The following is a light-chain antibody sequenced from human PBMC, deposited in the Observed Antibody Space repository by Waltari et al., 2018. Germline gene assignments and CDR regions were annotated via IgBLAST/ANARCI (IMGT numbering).Light chain of an antibody. V-gene: IGLV2-11*01. CDR2: DVT. J-gene: IGLJ3*02. Sequence: SALTQPRSVSGSPGQSVTISCTGTTNDLGSYNYVSWYQQHPGQAPKLIILDVTKRPAGVPERLSGSKSGNTASLTISGLRAEDEAEYYCCSYAGSYTWVFGGGTKLTVV. CDR3: CSYAGSYTWV. CDR1: TNDLGSYNY.